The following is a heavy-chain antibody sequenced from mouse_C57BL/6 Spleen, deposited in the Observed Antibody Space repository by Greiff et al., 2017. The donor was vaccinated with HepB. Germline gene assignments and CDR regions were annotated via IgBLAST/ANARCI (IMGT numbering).Heavy chain of an antibody. CDR2: IWSGGST. CDR1: GFSLTSYG. CDR3: ANGGYYEDYAVDY. J-gene: IGHJ4*01. V-gene: IGHV2-2*01. Sequence: QVQLQQSGPGLVQPSQSLSITCTVSGFSLTSYGVHWVRQSPGKGLEWLGVIWSGGSTDYNAAFISRLSISKDNSKSQVFFKMNSQQADDTAIYYCANGGYYEDYAVDYWGQGTSVTVSS. D-gene: IGHD2-3*01.